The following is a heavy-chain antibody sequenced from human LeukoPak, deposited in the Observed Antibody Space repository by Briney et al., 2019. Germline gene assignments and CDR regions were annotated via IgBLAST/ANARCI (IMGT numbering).Heavy chain of an antibody. J-gene: IGHJ4*02. CDR1: GFTFSSYS. CDR2: ISTSSIYI. CDR3: ARVRSPRYFDY. V-gene: IGHV3-21*01. Sequence: GGSLRLSCAASGFTFSSYSMNWVRQAPGKGLEWVSSISTSSIYIYYADSVKGRFTISRDNAKNSLYLQMNSLRAEDTAVYYCARVRSPRYFDYWGQGTLVTVSS.